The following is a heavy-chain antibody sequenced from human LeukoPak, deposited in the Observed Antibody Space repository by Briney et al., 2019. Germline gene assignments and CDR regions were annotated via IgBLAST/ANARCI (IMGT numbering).Heavy chain of an antibody. CDR3: ARRWNYGRNYYLDV. V-gene: IGHV4-34*01. Sequence: SETLSLTCAVYGGSFSHYYWSWIRQSPGMGLEWIGEINDSGTINYNPSLMSRVTISLDKSKNQFSLKLSSATAADTAVYYCARRWNYGRNYYLDVWGKGATVSVSS. J-gene: IGHJ6*03. CDR2: INDSGTI. CDR1: GGSFSHYY. D-gene: IGHD1-7*01.